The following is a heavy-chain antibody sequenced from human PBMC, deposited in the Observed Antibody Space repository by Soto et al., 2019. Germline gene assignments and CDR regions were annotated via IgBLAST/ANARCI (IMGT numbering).Heavy chain of an antibody. CDR3: ARGANGGYYVDV. D-gene: IGHD3-16*01. V-gene: IGHV3-74*01. CDR2: IKVDGSIK. Sequence: EVQLLESGGGLLQPGGSLRLSCAASGFTFTDFWIHWVRQIPGKGLEWVSRIKVDGSIKNYADSVRGRFTISRDNAKNTVYLLMVGLRAEDTALYYCARGANGGYYVDVWGTGTTVTVSS. CDR1: GFTFTDFW. J-gene: IGHJ6*03.